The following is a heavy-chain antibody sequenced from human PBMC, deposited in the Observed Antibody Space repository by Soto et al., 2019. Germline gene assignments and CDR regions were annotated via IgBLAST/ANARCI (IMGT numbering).Heavy chain of an antibody. CDR2: ISSSSSYI. J-gene: IGHJ3*02. V-gene: IGHV3-21*01. Sequence: GGSLRLSCAASGFTFSSYSMNWVRQAPGKGLEWVSSISSSSSYIYYADSVKGRFTISRDNAKNSLYLQMNSLRAEDTAVYYCARERRDMITFGGGAFDIWGQGTMVTVSS. CDR1: GFTFSSYS. D-gene: IGHD3-16*01. CDR3: ARERRDMITFGGGAFDI.